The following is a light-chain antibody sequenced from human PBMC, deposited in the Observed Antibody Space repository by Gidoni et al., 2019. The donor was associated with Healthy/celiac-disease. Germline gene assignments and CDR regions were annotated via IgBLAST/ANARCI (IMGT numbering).Light chain of an antibody. J-gene: IGKJ1*01. CDR3: QQYGSSPRT. Sequence: EIVLTQSPGTRSLSPGERATLSCRASQSVSSSYLAWYQQKTGQAPRLLIYGASSRATGIPDRFSGSGSGTDFTLTISRLEPEDFAVYYCQQYGSSPRTFGQXTKVEIK. V-gene: IGKV3-20*01. CDR1: QSVSSSY. CDR2: GAS.